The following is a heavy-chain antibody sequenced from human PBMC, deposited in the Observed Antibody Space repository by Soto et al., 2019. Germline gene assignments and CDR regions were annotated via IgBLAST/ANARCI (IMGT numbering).Heavy chain of an antibody. D-gene: IGHD1-1*01. Sequence: SQTLSLTCAISGDSVSRNSGAWNWIRQSPSGGLQWLGRTYYRSKWYSEYAPSVKSRITINPDTAKNQFALQLKSVTPDDSGVYCARGNWDDEGYYYGMDVWGKGITVTVSS. CDR1: GDSVSRNSGA. J-gene: IGHJ6*01. CDR2: TYYRSKWYS. CDR3: ARGNWDDEGYYYGMDV. V-gene: IGHV6-1*01.